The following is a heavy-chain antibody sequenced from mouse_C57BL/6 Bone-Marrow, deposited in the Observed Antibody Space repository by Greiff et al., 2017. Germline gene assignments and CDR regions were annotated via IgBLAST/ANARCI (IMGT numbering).Heavy chain of an antibody. CDR2: IYPGSGNT. V-gene: IGHV1-76*01. Sequence: QVQLQQSGAELVRPGASVKLSCKASGYTFTDYYINWVKQRPGQGLEWIARIYPGSGNTYYNEKFKGKATLTAEKSSSTAYMQLSSLTSEDSAVYFCARFGNYGAWFAYWGQGTLVTVSA. CDR1: GYTFTDYY. J-gene: IGHJ3*01. D-gene: IGHD2-1*01. CDR3: ARFGNYGAWFAY.